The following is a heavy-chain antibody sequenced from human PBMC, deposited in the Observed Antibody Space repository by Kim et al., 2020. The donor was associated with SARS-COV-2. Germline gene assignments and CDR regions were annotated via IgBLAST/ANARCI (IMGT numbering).Heavy chain of an antibody. CDR1: GFSLSTSGVG. V-gene: IGHV2-5*02. CDR2: IYWDDDK. CDR3: AHRRRSGYDPHDCYFDY. J-gene: IGHJ4*02. D-gene: IGHD5-12*01. Sequence: SGPTLVNPTQTLTLTCTFSGFSLSTSGVGVGWIRQPPGKALEWLALIYWDDDKRYSPSLKSRLTITKDTSKNQVVLTMTNMDPVDTATYYCAHRRRSGYDPHDCYFDYWGQGTLVTVSS.